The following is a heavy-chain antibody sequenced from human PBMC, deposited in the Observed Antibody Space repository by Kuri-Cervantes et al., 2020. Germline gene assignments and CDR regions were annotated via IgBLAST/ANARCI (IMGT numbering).Heavy chain of an antibody. CDR2: IYYTGST. D-gene: IGHD3-16*01. CDR1: GGSIRSYS. CDR3: ARRGMTTFAFDI. Sequence: GSLRLSCTVSGGSIRSYSWNWIRQSPGKGLEWIGSIYYTGSTNYNPSLKSRVTISVDTSKNQFSLKLSSVTAADTAVYYCARRGMTTFAFDIWGQGTMVTVSS. J-gene: IGHJ3*02. V-gene: IGHV4-59*08.